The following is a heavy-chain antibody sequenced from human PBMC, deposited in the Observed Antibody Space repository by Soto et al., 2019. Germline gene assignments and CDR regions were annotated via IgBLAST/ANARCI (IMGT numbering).Heavy chain of an antibody. CDR2: IYWDDDK. Sequence: QITLNESGPTVVRPTETLTLTCSFSGFSLTTSGVGVGWIRQSPGKAPEWLALIYWDDDKRYSASLKSRLTITKDTSTNEVVLTVSDLDPTDTATYYCAHRVLRTVFGLATTTAIYFDFWGQETPVAVSS. D-gene: IGHD3-3*01. J-gene: IGHJ4*02. CDR3: AHRVLRTVFGLATTTAIYFDF. V-gene: IGHV2-5*02. CDR1: GFSLTTSGVG.